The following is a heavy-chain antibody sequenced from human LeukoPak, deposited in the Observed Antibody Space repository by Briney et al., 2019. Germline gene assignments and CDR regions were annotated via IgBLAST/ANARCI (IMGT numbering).Heavy chain of an antibody. CDR1: GGSFSGYY. Sequence: SETLSLTCAVYGGSFSGYYWSWIRQPPGKGLEWIGEINHSGSTNYNPSLKSRVTISVDTSKNQFSLKLSSVTAADTAVYYCAYSSTSPTGFDYWGQGTLVTVSS. CDR3: AYSSTSPTGFDY. CDR2: INHSGST. J-gene: IGHJ4*02. D-gene: IGHD2-2*01. V-gene: IGHV4-34*01.